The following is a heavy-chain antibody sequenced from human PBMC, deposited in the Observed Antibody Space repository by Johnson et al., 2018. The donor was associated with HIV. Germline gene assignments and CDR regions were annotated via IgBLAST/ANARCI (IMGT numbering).Heavy chain of an antibody. V-gene: IGHV3-66*02. CDR2: IYSGGSP. CDR3: ARGSRYTYDNDDAYLLHAFDF. CDR1: GFTVSSNY. D-gene: IGHD3-22*01. Sequence: VQLVESGGGLVQPGGSLRLSCAASGFTVSSNYMSWVRQAPGKGLEWVSVIYSGGSPYYADSVKGRFTISRDNSKNTLYLQMSSRRAEDTAVYYCARGSRYTYDNDDAYLLHAFDFWGQGTMVTVSS. J-gene: IGHJ3*01.